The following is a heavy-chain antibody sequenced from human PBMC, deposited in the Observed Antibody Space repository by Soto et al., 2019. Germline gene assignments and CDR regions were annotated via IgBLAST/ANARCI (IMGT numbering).Heavy chain of an antibody. CDR2: ISGYNGDT. CDR3: AKNGQPPYYYYGLDV. Sequence: QGHLVQSGAEVKKPGASVKVSCKDSGYTFTRYGISWVRQAPGQGLEWMGWISGYNGDTNYAQNLQGRVTMTIDTSTTTAYMQLRSLTSDDTVVYYCAKNGQPPYYYYGLDVWGQGTTVTVSS. D-gene: IGHD2-8*01. J-gene: IGHJ6*02. V-gene: IGHV1-18*01. CDR1: GYTFTRYG.